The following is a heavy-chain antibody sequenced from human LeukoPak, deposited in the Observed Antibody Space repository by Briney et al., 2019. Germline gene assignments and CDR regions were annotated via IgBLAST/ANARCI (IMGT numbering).Heavy chain of an antibody. CDR1: GGSFSGYY. Sequence: PSETLSLTCAVYGGSFSGYYWSWIRQPPGKGLEWIGEINHSGSTNYNPSLKSRVTISVDTSKNQFSLKLSSVTAADTAVYYCARAPLRYFDSTQPQRDYWGQGTLVTVSS. J-gene: IGHJ4*02. CDR3: ARAPLRYFDSTQPQRDY. V-gene: IGHV4-34*01. CDR2: INHSGST. D-gene: IGHD3-9*01.